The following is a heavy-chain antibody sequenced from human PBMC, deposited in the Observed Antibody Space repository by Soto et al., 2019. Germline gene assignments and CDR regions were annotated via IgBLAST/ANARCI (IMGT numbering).Heavy chain of an antibody. CDR3: ARLSRPNYYDTSGFFKDNWFDP. CDR1: GGTFNSYD. V-gene: IGHV1-69*13. D-gene: IGHD3-22*01. Sequence: AASVKVSCKASGGTFNSYDINWVRQAPGQGLEWMGGIIPIVETPKYAQKLQGRVTITADESTNTVYMELSSLRSEDTAMYYCARLSRPNYYDTSGFFKDNWFDPWGQGTLVTVSS. CDR2: IIPIVETP. J-gene: IGHJ5*02.